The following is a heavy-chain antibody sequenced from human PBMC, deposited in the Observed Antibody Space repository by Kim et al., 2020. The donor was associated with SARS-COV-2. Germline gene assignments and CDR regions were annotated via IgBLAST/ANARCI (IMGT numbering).Heavy chain of an antibody. J-gene: IGHJ4*02. V-gene: IGHV3-23*01. CDR3: EASDY. CDR2: DRVVRT. Sequence: DRVVRTHYADSVKGRFTISRDHSKRTLFLQMNSLRAEDTAVYYCEASDYWGQGSLVTVSS.